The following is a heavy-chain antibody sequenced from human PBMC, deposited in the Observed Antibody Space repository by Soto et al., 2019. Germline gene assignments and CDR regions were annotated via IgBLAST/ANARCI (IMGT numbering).Heavy chain of an antibody. Sequence: SETLSLTCAVYGGSVNGYYWNWIRQPPGKGLEWIGQINHTGGTHYNPSLKSRVPMSVDTSKNQFSLRLSSVTAADTAIYYCATRITVFGLLIPPFDPWGQGTQVTVSS. CDR1: GGSVNGYY. V-gene: IGHV4-34*01. CDR2: INHTGGT. J-gene: IGHJ5*02. D-gene: IGHD3-3*01. CDR3: ATRITVFGLLIPPFDP.